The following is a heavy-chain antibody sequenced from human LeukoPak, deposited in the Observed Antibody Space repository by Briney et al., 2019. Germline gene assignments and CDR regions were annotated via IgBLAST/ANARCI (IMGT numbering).Heavy chain of an antibody. CDR2: ISGDGGST. CDR3: ARDLSLGDYVWGSYRPPDY. Sequence: GGSLRLSCAAPGFNFDDYAIHWVRQAPGKGLEWVSLISGDGGSTFYADSVKGRFTISRDNAKNSLYLQMNSLRAEDTAVYYCARDLSLGDYVWGSYRPPDYWGQGTLVTVSS. CDR1: GFNFDDYA. J-gene: IGHJ4*02. D-gene: IGHD3-16*02. V-gene: IGHV3-43*02.